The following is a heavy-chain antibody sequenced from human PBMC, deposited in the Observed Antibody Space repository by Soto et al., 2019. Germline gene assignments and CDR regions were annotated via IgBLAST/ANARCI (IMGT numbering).Heavy chain of an antibody. CDR1: GFTFSSYA. V-gene: IGHV3-23*01. J-gene: IGHJ4*02. CDR3: AKDGVRLGEYDYSRY. Sequence: RGSLTLSCAASGFTFSSYAMSWARHAPEKWLEWVASISGSGGYRYYSDSVRGRCTISRDISKNTWYLQMISVRADDTAIYYCAKDGVRLGEYDYSRYWGQGTQVTVSS. D-gene: IGHD3-16*01. CDR2: ISGSGGYR.